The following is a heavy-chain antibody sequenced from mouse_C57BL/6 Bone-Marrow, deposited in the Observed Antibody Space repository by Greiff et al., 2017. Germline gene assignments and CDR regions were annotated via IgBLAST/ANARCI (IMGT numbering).Heavy chain of an antibody. J-gene: IGHJ4*01. V-gene: IGHV1-74*01. D-gene: IGHD2-5*01. CDR1: GYTFTSYW. Sequence: QVQLQQPGAELVKPGASVKVSCKASGYTFTSYWMHWVKQRPGQGLEWIGRIHPSDSDTNYNQKFKGKATLTVDKSSSTAYMQLSSLTSEDSAVYYCATYYSNFLCAMDDWGKGTSVTVSS. CDR2: IHPSDSDT. CDR3: ATYYSNFLCAMDD.